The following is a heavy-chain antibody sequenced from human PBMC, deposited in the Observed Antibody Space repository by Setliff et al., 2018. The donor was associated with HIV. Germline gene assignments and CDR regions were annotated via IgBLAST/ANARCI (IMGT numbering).Heavy chain of an antibody. CDR3: AKSNPGITAGLLAY. CDR2: IYTTGGT. Sequence: SETLSLTCNISGVSIPTNYWNWIRQPAGKGLEWIGRIYTTGGTNYNPALKSRVTMSIDTSKNQISLKLNSVTAADTATYYCAKSNPGITAGLLAYWGPGTLVTVSS. CDR1: GVSIPTNY. J-gene: IGHJ4*02. V-gene: IGHV4-4*07. D-gene: IGHD6-13*01.